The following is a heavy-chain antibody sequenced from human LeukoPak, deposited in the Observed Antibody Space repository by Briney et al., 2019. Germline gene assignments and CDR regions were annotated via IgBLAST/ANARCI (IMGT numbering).Heavy chain of an antibody. CDR2: ISYDGSNK. D-gene: IGHD3/OR15-3a*01. V-gene: IGHV3-30*04. Sequence: GGSLRLSCAASGFTFSSYAMHWVRQAPGKGLEWVAVISYDGSNKYYADSVKGRFTISRDNSKNTLYLQMNSLRAEDTAVYYCARHFGTWGQGTLVTVSS. J-gene: IGHJ4*02. CDR1: GFTFSSYA. CDR3: ARHFGT.